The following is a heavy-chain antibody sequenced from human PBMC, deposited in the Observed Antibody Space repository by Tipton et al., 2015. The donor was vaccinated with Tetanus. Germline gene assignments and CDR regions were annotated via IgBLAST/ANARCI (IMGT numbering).Heavy chain of an antibody. Sequence: TLSLTCAVSGGSFSDFYWSWIRQVPGQGLVWIGEINHSGTANKNPSLKGRVTMSVDTSTKQFSLRLDSVTAADTAVYFCARRRYTWNRGDFDIWGQGTLVTVSS. CDR3: ARRRYTWNRGDFDI. V-gene: IGHV4-34*01. J-gene: IGHJ3*02. CDR1: GGSFSDFY. CDR2: INHSGTA. D-gene: IGHD1-20*01.